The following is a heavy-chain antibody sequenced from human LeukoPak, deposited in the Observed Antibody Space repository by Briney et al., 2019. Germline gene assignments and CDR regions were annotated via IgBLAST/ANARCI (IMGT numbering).Heavy chain of an antibody. CDR2: IYYSGST. Sequence: PSETLSLTCTVSGGSISSYYWSWIRQPPGKGLEWIGYIYYSGSTNYNPSLKSRVTISVDTSKNQFSLKLSSVTAADTAVYYCARHTPSIAAAGDAFDIWGQGTMVTVSS. J-gene: IGHJ3*02. CDR1: GGSISSYY. D-gene: IGHD6-13*01. CDR3: ARHTPSIAAAGDAFDI. V-gene: IGHV4-59*08.